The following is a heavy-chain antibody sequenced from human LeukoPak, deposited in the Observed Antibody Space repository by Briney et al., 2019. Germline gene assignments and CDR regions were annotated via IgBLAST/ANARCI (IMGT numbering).Heavy chain of an antibody. D-gene: IGHD4-17*01. CDR2: IYHSGST. CDR1: GYSISSGFY. V-gene: IGHV4-38-2*02. Sequence: PSETLSLTCTVSGYSISSGFYWGWIRQPPGKGLECIGSIYHSGSTYYNPSLKSRVTISVDTSKNQFSLKLSSVTAADTAVYYCARAGTTVTTHYYYYYMDVWGKGTTVTISS. J-gene: IGHJ6*03. CDR3: ARAGTTVTTHYYYYYMDV.